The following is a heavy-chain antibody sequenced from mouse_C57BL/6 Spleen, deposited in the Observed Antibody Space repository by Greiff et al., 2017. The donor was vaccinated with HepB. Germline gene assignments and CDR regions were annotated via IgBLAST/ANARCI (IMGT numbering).Heavy chain of an antibody. J-gene: IGHJ2*01. D-gene: IGHD1-1*01. CDR3: ARDYYGPFDY. Sequence: VQLQQSGAELVRPGASVKLSCKASGYTFTDYYINWVKQRPGQGLEWIARIYTGSGNTYYNEKFKGKATLTAEKSSSTAYMQLSSLTSEDSAVYFCARDYYGPFDYWGQGTTLTVSS. V-gene: IGHV1-76*01. CDR1: GYTFTDYY. CDR2: IYTGSGNT.